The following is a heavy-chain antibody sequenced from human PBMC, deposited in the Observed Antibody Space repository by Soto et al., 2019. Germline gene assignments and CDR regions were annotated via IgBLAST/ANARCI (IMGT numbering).Heavy chain of an antibody. CDR1: GYTFTSYG. CDR2: ISAYNGNT. D-gene: IGHD3-3*01. V-gene: IGHV1-18*04. CDR3: ARDLYRGTYYDFWSGYAYNWFDP. J-gene: IGHJ5*02. Sequence: QVPLVQSGAEVKKPGASVKVSCKASGYTFTSYGISWVRQAPGQGLEWMGWISAYNGNTNYAQKLQGRVTMTTDTSTSTAYMELRSLRSDDTAVYYCARDLYRGTYYDFWSGYAYNWFDPWGQGTLVTVSS.